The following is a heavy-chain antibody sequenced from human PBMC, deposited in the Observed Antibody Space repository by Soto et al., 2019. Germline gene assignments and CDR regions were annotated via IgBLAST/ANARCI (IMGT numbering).Heavy chain of an antibody. Sequence: VASVKVSCKASGYTFTSYYMHWVRQAPGQGLEWMGIINPSGGSTSYAQKFQGRVTMTRDTSTSTVYMELSSLRSEDTAVYYCARARRGYSSGWYGGPVWGPGTLVTVSS. CDR2: INPSGGST. CDR3: ARARRGYSSGWYGGPV. J-gene: IGHJ4*02. D-gene: IGHD6-19*01. V-gene: IGHV1-46*01. CDR1: GYTFTSYY.